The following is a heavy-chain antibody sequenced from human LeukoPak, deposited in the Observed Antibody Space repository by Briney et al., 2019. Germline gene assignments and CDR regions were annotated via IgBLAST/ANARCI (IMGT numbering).Heavy chain of an antibody. J-gene: IGHJ4*02. CDR2: ISGSGDST. CDR3: ARTPSVPAGLDY. V-gene: IGHV3-23*01. D-gene: IGHD6-19*01. Sequence: GGSLRLSCTASGFTFTTYAMSWVRQPPGKGLEWVSTISGSGDSTYYADSVKGRFTFSRDNSKNTLYLQMNSLRAEDTAVCYCARTPSVPAGLDYWGQGTLVTVSS. CDR1: GFTFTTYA.